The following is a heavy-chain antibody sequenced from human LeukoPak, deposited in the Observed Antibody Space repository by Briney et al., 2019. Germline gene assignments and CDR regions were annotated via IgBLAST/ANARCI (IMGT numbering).Heavy chain of an antibody. CDR1: GGSISSYY. D-gene: IGHD5-18*01. Sequence: SETLSLTCTVSGGSISSYYWSWIRQPAGKGLEWIGEINHSGSTNYNPSLKSRVTISVDTSKNQFSLKLSSVTAADTAVYYCARAGTWIQLWPKHYYYMDVWGKGTTVTVSS. CDR2: INHSGST. J-gene: IGHJ6*03. CDR3: ARAGTWIQLWPKHYYYMDV. V-gene: IGHV4-34*01.